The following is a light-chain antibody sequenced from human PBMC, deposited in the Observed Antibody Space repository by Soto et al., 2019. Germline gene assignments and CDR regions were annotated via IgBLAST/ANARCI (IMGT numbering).Light chain of an antibody. V-gene: IGKV1-9*01. CDR2: PAS. CDR3: QHYNSYSEA. Sequence: DIQLTQSPSFLSASVGDTVTLTCRASQGISSYLAWYQQKPGKAPKLLIYPASTLQTGVPSRFSGSGSGTEFTLTISSLQPDDFATYYCQHYNSYSEAFGQGTKVDIK. J-gene: IGKJ1*01. CDR1: QGISSY.